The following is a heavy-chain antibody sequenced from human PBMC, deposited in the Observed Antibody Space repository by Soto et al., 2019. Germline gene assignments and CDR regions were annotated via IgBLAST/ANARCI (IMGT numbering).Heavy chain of an antibody. J-gene: IGHJ5*02. D-gene: IGHD6-6*01. CDR3: ATEEYGSSSAWFDP. CDR1: GGSISSGGYS. V-gene: IGHV4-30-2*01. Sequence: SATLSLTCAVSGGSISSGGYSWSWLRQPPGKGLEWIEYIYHSGSTYYNPSLKSRVTISVDRSKNQFSLKLSSVTAADTAVYYCATEEYGSSSAWFDPWGQGTLVTVSS. CDR2: IYHSGST.